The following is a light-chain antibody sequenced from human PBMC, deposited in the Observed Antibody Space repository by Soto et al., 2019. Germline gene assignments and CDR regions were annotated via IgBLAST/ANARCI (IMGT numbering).Light chain of an antibody. CDR2: WAS. Sequence: DIVMTQSPDSLAVSLGERATLNCKSSQSVLYSSNNKNYLAWYQQKPGQPPNLLIYWASTRESGVPDRFSGTGSETDFTLTIASLQAEDVAVYYCQQYHYTPWTFGQGTKVEI. CDR3: QQYHYTPWT. J-gene: IGKJ1*01. CDR1: QSVLYSSNNKNY. V-gene: IGKV4-1*01.